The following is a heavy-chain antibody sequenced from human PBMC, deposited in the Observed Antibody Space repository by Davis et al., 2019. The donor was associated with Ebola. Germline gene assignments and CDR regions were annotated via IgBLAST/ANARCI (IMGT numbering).Heavy chain of an antibody. Sequence: PGGSLRLSCAASGFTFSSYWMSWVRQAPGKGLEWVSVIYSGGSTYYADSVKGRFTISRDNSKNTLYLQMNSLRAEDTAVYYCARDYGDYQILGYWGQGTLVTVSS. CDR3: ARDYGDYQILGY. J-gene: IGHJ4*02. CDR2: IYSGGST. V-gene: IGHV3-53*01. D-gene: IGHD4-17*01. CDR1: GFTFSSYW.